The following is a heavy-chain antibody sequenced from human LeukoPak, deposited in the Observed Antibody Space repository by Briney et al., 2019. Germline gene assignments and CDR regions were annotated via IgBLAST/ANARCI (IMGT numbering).Heavy chain of an antibody. V-gene: IGHV3-15*01. D-gene: IGHD3-22*01. CDR1: GFTFSNAW. CDR3: TTYYYDSSGYLWDDY. Sequence: RGSLRLSCAASGFTFSNAWMSWVRQAPGKGLEWVGRIKSKTDGGTTVYAAPVKGRFTISRDDSKNALYLQMNSLKTDDTAVYYCTTYYYDSSGYLWDDYWGQGTLVTVSS. CDR2: IKSKTDGGTT. J-gene: IGHJ4*02.